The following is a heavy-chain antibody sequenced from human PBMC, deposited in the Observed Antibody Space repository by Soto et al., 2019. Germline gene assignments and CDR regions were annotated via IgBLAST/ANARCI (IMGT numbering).Heavy chain of an antibody. CDR1: GGSFSGYY. Sequence: SETLSLTCAVYGGSFSGYYWSWIRQPPGKGLEWIGEINHSGSTNYNPSLKSRVTISVDTSKNQFSLKLSSVTAADTAVYYCARGNRYCSSTSCYHYYYYGMDVWGQGTTVTVYS. J-gene: IGHJ6*02. V-gene: IGHV4-34*01. D-gene: IGHD2-2*01. CDR2: INHSGST. CDR3: ARGNRYCSSTSCYHYYYYGMDV.